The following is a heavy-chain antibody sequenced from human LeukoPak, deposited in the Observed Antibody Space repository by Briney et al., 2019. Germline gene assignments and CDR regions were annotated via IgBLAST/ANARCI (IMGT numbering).Heavy chain of an antibody. J-gene: IGHJ4*02. CDR2: ISAYNGNA. Sequence: ASVKVSCKASGYTFTSYGISWVRQAPGQGLEWMGWISAYNGNANYAQKLQGRVTMTTDTSTSTAYMELRSLRSDDTAVYYCARYYDILTGYSNFDCWGQGTLVTVSS. CDR3: ARYYDILTGYSNFDC. CDR1: GYTFTSYG. D-gene: IGHD3-9*01. V-gene: IGHV1-18*01.